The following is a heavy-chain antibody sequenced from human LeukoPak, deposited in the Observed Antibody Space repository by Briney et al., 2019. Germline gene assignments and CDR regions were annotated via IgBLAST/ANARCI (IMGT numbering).Heavy chain of an antibody. V-gene: IGHV4-34*01. D-gene: IGHD6-13*01. CDR1: GGSFSGYY. CDR3: ARVRQQLDGIIDY. CDR2: INHSGST. Sequence: SETLSLTCAVYGGSFSGYYWSWIRQPPGKGLEWIGEINHSGSTNYNPSLKSRVTISVDTSKNQFSLKLSSVTAADTAVYYCARVRQQLDGIIDYRGQGTLVTVSS. J-gene: IGHJ4*02.